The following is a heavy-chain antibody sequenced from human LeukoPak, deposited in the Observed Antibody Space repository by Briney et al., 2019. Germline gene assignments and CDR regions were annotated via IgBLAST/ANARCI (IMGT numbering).Heavy chain of an antibody. CDR3: ARQRWLQSGGYFDY. CDR2: ISSSSSYI. Sequence: GSLRLSCAASGFTFSSYSMNWVRQAPGKGLEWVSSISSSSSYIYYADSVKGRFTISRDNAKNSLYLQMNSLRAEDTAVYYCARQRWLQSGGYFDYWGQGTLVTVSS. CDR1: GFTFSSYS. J-gene: IGHJ4*02. V-gene: IGHV3-21*01. D-gene: IGHD5-24*01.